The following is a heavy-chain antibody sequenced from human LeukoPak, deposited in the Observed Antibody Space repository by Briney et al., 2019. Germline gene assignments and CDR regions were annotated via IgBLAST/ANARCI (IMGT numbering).Heavy chain of an antibody. D-gene: IGHD3-22*01. V-gene: IGHV3-30*18. Sequence: GGSLRLSCAASGXTFSSYGMHWVRQAPGKGLEWVAVISYDGSNKYYADSVKGRFTISRDNSKNTLYLQMNSLRAEDTAVYYCAKVSYYYDSSGDYWGQGTLVTVSS. CDR3: AKVSYYYDSSGDY. CDR2: ISYDGSNK. J-gene: IGHJ4*02. CDR1: GXTFSSYG.